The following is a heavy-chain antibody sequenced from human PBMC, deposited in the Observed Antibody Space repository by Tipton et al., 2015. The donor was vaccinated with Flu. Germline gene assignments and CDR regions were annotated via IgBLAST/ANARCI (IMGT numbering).Heavy chain of an antibody. J-gene: IGHJ4*02. CDR3: ARDQGSGWPFDY. Sequence: TLSLTCTVSGGSVSSYYWSWIRQPPGKGLEWIGYIYYSGSTNYNPSLKSRVTISVDTSKNQFSLKLSSVTAADTAVYYCARDQGSGWPFDYWGQGTLVTVSS. D-gene: IGHD6-19*01. CDR1: GGSVSSYY. V-gene: IGHV4-59*02. CDR2: IYYSGST.